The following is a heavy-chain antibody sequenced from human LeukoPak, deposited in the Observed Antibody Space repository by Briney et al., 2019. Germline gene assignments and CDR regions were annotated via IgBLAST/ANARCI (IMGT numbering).Heavy chain of an antibody. CDR3: ARDSSSWWFDP. Sequence: SETLSLTCTVSGGSISSYYWSWIRQPPGKGLEWIGYIYYSGSTNYNPSLKSRVTMSVDTSKNQFSLKLSSVTAADTAVYYCARDSSSWWFDPWGQGTLVTVSS. CDR1: GGSISSYY. J-gene: IGHJ5*02. CDR2: IYYSGST. D-gene: IGHD6-6*01. V-gene: IGHV4-59*12.